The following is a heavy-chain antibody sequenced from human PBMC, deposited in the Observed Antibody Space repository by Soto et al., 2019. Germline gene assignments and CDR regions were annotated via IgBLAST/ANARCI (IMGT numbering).Heavy chain of an antibody. CDR1: GFTFSSYS. V-gene: IGHV3-21*01. D-gene: IGHD2-15*01. CDR2: ISSRSSYI. Sequence: EVPLVESGGGLVKPGGSLRLSCAGSGFTFSSYSMNWVRQAPGKGLEWVSSISSRSSYIHYADSVKGRFTISRDNAKNSLYLQMNSLRAEDTAVYYCARVGCRGGSCSSRGDYYYGMDVWGQGTTVTVSS. J-gene: IGHJ6*02. CDR3: ARVGCRGGSCSSRGDYYYGMDV.